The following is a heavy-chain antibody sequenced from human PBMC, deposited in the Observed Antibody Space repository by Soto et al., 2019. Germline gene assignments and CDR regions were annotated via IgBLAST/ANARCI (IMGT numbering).Heavy chain of an antibody. CDR3: ARGHWSLDY. J-gene: IGHJ4*02. Sequence: QVRLVESGGGLVKPGGSLRISCAASGYSFKNYYMSWIRQAPGKGLEWVSYIIPSGSAVYYADSVKGRFTVSRDNAKNSLFLQMDRLRAEDTAVYYCARGHWSLDYWGQGSVVTVSS. CDR1: GYSFKNYY. D-gene: IGHD1-1*01. V-gene: IGHV3-11*01. CDR2: IIPSGSAV.